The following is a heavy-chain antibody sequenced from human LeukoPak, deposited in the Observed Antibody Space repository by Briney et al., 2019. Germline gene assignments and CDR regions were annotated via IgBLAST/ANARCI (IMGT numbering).Heavy chain of an antibody. V-gene: IGHV4-59*02. Sequence: SETLSLTCTVSGAAVRGYYGSWIRQPPGKALEWIGYFHYTGNTDYNPSLTSRVTMSVDTYKNQFSLMLTSVTAADTAVYYCARGYGSGSYNNFNQWGQGLLVAVSS. CDR2: FHYTGNT. J-gene: IGHJ4*02. CDR3: ARGYGSGSYNNFNQ. CDR1: GAAVRGYY. D-gene: IGHD3-10*01.